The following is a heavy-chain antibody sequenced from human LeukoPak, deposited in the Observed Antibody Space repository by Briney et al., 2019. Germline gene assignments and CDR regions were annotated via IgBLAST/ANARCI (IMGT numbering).Heavy chain of an antibody. J-gene: IGHJ3*02. CDR3: AREELLDAFDI. CDR2: ISYDGNNR. Sequence: PGGSLRLSCAASGFTLSSFGMHWVRQAPGKGLEWVAVISYDGNNRYYADSVKGRITISRDISTNTLYLQMNSLRAADTAVYYCAREELLDAFDIWGQGTMVTVSS. V-gene: IGHV3-30*03. D-gene: IGHD1-26*01. CDR1: GFTLSSFG.